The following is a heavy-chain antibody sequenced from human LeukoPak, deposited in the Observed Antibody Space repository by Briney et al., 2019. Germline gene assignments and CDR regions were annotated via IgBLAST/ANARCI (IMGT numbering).Heavy chain of an antibody. CDR3: ARAPSEIGGYYPEYFRH. D-gene: IGHD3-22*01. CDR1: GFTFSRYW. J-gene: IGHJ1*01. V-gene: IGHV3-74*01. CDR2: INSDWNT. Sequence: PGGSLRLSCAASGFTFSRYWMHWVRQAPGKGLVWVSRINSDWNTNYADSVEGRFTISRDNAKNTVSLQMNSLRAEDTGVYFCARAPSEIGGYYPEYFRHWGQGTLVTVT.